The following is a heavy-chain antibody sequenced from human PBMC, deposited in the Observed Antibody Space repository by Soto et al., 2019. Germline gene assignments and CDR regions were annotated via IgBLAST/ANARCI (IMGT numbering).Heavy chain of an antibody. D-gene: IGHD6-19*01. CDR1: GGSITRYNHY. Sequence: QPQLQESGPGLVKPSETLSLTCAVSGGSITRYNHYWGWIRQSPGKGLEWIANIQSSGSTNYNPSLKSRVSISVETSKNLFSLKMNSVTAADTAVYYCARLGSSGWYQGSYFDYWGQGTLVTVSS. V-gene: IGHV4-39*01. CDR2: IQSSGST. J-gene: IGHJ4*02. CDR3: ARLGSSGWYQGSYFDY.